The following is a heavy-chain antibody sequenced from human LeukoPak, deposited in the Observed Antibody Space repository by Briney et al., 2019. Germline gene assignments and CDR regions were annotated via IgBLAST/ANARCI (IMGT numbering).Heavy chain of an antibody. J-gene: IGHJ4*02. CDR1: GFTFSSYG. Sequence: TGGSLRLSCAASGFTFSSYGMSWVRQAPGKGLEWVSAISGSGGSTYYADSVKGRFTISRDNSKNTLYLQMNSLRAEDTALYYCARVPPDDYGDYYYFDYWGQGTLVTVSS. CDR2: ISGSGGST. V-gene: IGHV3-23*01. CDR3: ARVPPDDYGDYYYFDY. D-gene: IGHD4-17*01.